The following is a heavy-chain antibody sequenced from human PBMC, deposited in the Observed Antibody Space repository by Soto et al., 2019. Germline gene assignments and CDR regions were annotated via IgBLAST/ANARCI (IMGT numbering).Heavy chain of an antibody. CDR1: CGSFSGYY. V-gene: IGHV4-34*01. CDR2: INHSRST. CDR3: ARGSGYGSGRYYMDV. D-gene: IGHD3-10*01. Sequence: SETLSLTCAVYCGSFSGYYWSWIRQPPGKGLEWIGEINHSRSTNYNPSLKSRVTISVDTSKNQFSLKLSSVTAADTAVYYCARGSGYGSGRYYMDVWGKGTTVTV. J-gene: IGHJ6*03.